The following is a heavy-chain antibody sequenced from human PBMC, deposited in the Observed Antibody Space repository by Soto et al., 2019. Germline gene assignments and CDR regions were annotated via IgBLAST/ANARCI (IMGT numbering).Heavy chain of an antibody. CDR2: IYYSGST. V-gene: IGHV4-39*01. CDR1: GGSISSSSYY. CDR3: ARHQSSITIFGARYYYMDV. Sequence: SETLSLTCTVSGGSISSSSYYWGWIRQPPGKGLEWIGSIYYSGSTYYNPSLKSRVTISVDTSKNQFSLKLSSVTAADTAVYYCARHQSSITIFGARYYYMDVWGKGTTVTVSS. J-gene: IGHJ6*03. D-gene: IGHD3-3*01.